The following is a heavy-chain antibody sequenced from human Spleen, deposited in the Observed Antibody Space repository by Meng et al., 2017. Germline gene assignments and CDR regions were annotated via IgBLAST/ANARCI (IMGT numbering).Heavy chain of an antibody. V-gene: IGHV3-48*03. CDR3: ARSGPLDSSGYYFGYFDY. CDR2: ISSSGSTI. CDR1: GFTFSSYE. D-gene: IGHD3-22*01. J-gene: IGHJ4*02. Sequence: GESLKISCAASGFTFSSYEMNWVRQAPGKGLEWVSYISSSGSTIYYADSVKGRFTISRDNAKNSLYLQMNSLRAEDTAVYYCARSGPLDSSGYYFGYFDYWGLGTLVTVSS.